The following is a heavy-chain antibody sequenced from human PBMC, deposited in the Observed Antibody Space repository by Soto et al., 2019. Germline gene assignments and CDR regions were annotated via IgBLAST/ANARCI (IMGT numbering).Heavy chain of an antibody. Sequence: KPSETLSLTCAVYGGSFSGYYWSWIRQPPGKGLEWIGEINHSGSTNYNPSLKSRVTISVDTSKNQFSLKLSSVTAADTAVYYCARVRPGGSYRYPDFDYWGQGTLVTVSS. CDR2: INHSGST. D-gene: IGHD3-16*02. CDR1: GGSFSGYY. CDR3: ARVRPGGSYRYPDFDY. J-gene: IGHJ4*02. V-gene: IGHV4-34*01.